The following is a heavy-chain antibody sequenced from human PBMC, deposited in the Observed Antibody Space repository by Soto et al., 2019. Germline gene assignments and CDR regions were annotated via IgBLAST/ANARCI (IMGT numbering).Heavy chain of an antibody. J-gene: IGHJ4*02. CDR3: ARDSDYDILTGYPYY. D-gene: IGHD3-9*01. CDR1: GYTFTIYG. Sequence: ASVKVSCKTSGYTFTIYGISWVRQAPGQGLEWMGWISAYNGNTNYAQKLQGRVTMTTDTSTSTAYMELRSLRSDDTAVYYCARDSDYDILTGYPYYWGQGTLVTVS. CDR2: ISAYNGNT. V-gene: IGHV1-18*01.